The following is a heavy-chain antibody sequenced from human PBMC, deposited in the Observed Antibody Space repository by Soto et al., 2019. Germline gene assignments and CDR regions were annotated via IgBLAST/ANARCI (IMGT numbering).Heavy chain of an antibody. CDR1: GFTFSSYA. D-gene: IGHD6-13*01. CDR3: AREGSGSSYEWFDY. CDR2: ISHDGSNK. Sequence: GGSLRLSWAASGFTFSSYAMRWVRQAPGKGLEWVAVISHDGSNKYYADSVKGRFTISRDNSKNTLYLQMNSLRAEDTAVYYCAREGSGSSYEWFDYWGQGTLVTVSS. J-gene: IGHJ4*02. V-gene: IGHV3-30-3*01.